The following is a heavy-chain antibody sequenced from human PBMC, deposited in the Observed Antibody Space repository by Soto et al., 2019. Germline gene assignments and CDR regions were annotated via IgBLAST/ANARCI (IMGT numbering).Heavy chain of an antibody. CDR1: GFIFSSYS. V-gene: IGHV3-48*02. J-gene: IGHJ4*02. Sequence: EVQLVESGGGLVQPGGSLRLSCAVSGFIFSSYSMNWVRQAPGKGLEWVSYISSSTSTIYYADSVKGRFTISRDNAKNSLYLQMNSLRDEDTAVYYCGRGDYYFDYWGQGTLVTVSS. CDR3: GRGDYYFDY. CDR2: ISSSTSTI.